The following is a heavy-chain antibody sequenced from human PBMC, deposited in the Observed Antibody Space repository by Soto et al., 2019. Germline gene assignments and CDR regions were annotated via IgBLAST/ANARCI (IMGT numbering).Heavy chain of an antibody. CDR3: ASRLGGYDFAFDI. Sequence: GGSLRLSCAASGFTFSSYSMNWVRQAPGKGLEWLSYIITSSSTIYYADSVKGRFAISRDNSLYLQMNSLRAEDTAVYYCASRLGGYDFAFDIWGQGTMVTVSS. CDR1: GFTFSSYS. J-gene: IGHJ3*02. CDR2: IITSSSTI. V-gene: IGHV3-48*01. D-gene: IGHD5-12*01.